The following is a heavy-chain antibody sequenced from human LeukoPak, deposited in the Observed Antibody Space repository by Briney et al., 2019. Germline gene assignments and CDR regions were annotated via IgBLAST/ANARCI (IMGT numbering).Heavy chain of an antibody. CDR3: AKASTPIRGFCSTSSCTLFDQ. CDR2: IFPGDSDT. Sequence: GESLKISCKGSGYSFTSYWIGWVRKMPGKGLEWMGVIFPGDSDTRYSPSFQGQVTISADKSISTAYLQWHSLKASDTAMYYCAKASTPIRGFCSTSSCTLFDQWGQGTLVTVSS. D-gene: IGHD2/OR15-2a*01. V-gene: IGHV5-51*01. J-gene: IGHJ4*02. CDR1: GYSFTSYW.